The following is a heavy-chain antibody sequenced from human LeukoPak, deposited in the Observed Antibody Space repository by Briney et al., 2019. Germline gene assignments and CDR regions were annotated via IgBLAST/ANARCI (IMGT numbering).Heavy chain of an antibody. Sequence: SETLSLTCTVSGGSISSGDYYWSWIRQPPGKGLEWIGYIYYSGSTYYNPSLKSRVTISVDTSKNQFPLKLSSVTAADTAVYYCARDKTRGFDPWGQGTLVTVSS. CDR3: ARDKTRGFDP. CDR2: IYYSGST. V-gene: IGHV4-30-4*01. J-gene: IGHJ5*02. CDR1: GGSISSGDYY.